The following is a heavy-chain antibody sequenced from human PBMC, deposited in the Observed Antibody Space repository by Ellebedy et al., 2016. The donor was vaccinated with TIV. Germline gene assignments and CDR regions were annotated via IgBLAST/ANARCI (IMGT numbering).Heavy chain of an antibody. Sequence: ASVKVSCKASGGTFSSYAISWVRQAPGQGLEWMGGIIPIFGTANYAQKFQGRVTITADESTSTAYMELSSLRSEDTAVYYCARAAYYYDSSGYHYYGMDVWGQGTTVTVSS. J-gene: IGHJ6*02. V-gene: IGHV1-69*13. D-gene: IGHD3-22*01. CDR2: IIPIFGTA. CDR1: GGTFSSYA. CDR3: ARAAYYYDSSGYHYYGMDV.